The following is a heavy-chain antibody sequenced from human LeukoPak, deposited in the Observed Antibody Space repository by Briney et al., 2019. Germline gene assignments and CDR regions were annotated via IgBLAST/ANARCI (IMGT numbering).Heavy chain of an antibody. CDR2: ISSSSSYI. J-gene: IGHJ4*02. CDR1: GFTFSSYE. Sequence: PGGSLRLSCAASGFTFSSYEMNWVRQAPGKGLEWVSSISSSSSYIYYADSVKGRFTISRDNAKNSLYLQMNSLRAEDTAVYYCASETTVTAYWGQGTLVTVSS. CDR3: ASETTVTAY. D-gene: IGHD4-17*01. V-gene: IGHV3-21*01.